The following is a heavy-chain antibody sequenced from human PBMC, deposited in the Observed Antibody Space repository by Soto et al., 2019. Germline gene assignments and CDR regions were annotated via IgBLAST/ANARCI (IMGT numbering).Heavy chain of an antibody. D-gene: IGHD5-18*01. Sequence: GGSLRLSCAASGFTFGSYSMHWVRQAPGKGLEWVSSITGSGTSTYCADSVKGRFTLSRDNSKNTLSLQMNSLRAEDTAVYYCAKEAGLIGYNYGSCIDYWGQGTLVTVSS. J-gene: IGHJ4*02. CDR3: AKEAGLIGYNYGSCIDY. CDR2: ITGSGTST. V-gene: IGHV3-23*01. CDR1: GFTFGSYS.